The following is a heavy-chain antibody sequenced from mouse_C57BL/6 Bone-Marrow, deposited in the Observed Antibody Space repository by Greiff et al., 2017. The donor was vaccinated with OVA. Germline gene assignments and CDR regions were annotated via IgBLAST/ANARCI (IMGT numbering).Heavy chain of an antibody. CDR2: ISSGGGYI. V-gene: IGHV5-9-1*02. Sequence: EVKLVESGAGLVKPGGSLKLSCAASGFTFSSYAMSWVRQTPEKRLEWVAYISSGGGYIYYADTVKGRFTISRDNARNTLYLQKSRIKSDDTAMYYCTRIGYGGYFDVWGTGTTVTVSS. D-gene: IGHD1-2*01. CDR3: TRIGYGGYFDV. CDR1: GFTFSSYA. J-gene: IGHJ1*03.